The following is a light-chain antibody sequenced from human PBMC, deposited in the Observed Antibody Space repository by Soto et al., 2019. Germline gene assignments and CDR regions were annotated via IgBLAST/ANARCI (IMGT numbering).Light chain of an antibody. CDR2: GAS. Sequence: EIVLTQSPGTLSLSPGERATLSCRASQSVPSKYLAWYQQRPGQAPRLLIYGASNRATGIPDKFSCRGSGRDFTLTISSLEPEDFAVYYCQQYGSSPRTFGQGTKVDIK. CDR1: QSVPSKY. CDR3: QQYGSSPRT. V-gene: IGKV3-20*01. J-gene: IGKJ1*01.